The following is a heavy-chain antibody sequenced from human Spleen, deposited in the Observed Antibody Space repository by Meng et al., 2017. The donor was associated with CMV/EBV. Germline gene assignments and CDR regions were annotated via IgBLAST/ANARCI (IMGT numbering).Heavy chain of an antibody. Sequence: FNFNAYYMGWIRQAPGKGLEWVSYIGVGGGNIFYVDSVKGRFTISRDNTKNSLYLQMDSLTVEDTAIYYCARLSEVVGRNPSRFLRSWGQGTLVTVSS. CDR2: IGVGGGNI. CDR3: ARLSEVVGRNPSRFLRS. J-gene: IGHJ5*02. CDR1: FNFNAYY. D-gene: IGHD1-14*01. V-gene: IGHV3-11*01.